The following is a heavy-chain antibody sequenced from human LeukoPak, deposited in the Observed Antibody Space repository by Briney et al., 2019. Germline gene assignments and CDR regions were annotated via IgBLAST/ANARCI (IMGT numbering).Heavy chain of an antibody. CDR1: GGSISSYY. Sequence: SETLSLTCTVSGGSISSYYLSWIRQPPGKGLEWIGYIYYSGSTNYNPSLKSRVTISVDTSKNQFSLKLSSVTAADTAVYYCARGGTTHAYWGQGTLVTVSS. CDR3: ARGGTTHAY. J-gene: IGHJ4*02. V-gene: IGHV4-59*01. D-gene: IGHD2/OR15-2a*01. CDR2: IYYSGST.